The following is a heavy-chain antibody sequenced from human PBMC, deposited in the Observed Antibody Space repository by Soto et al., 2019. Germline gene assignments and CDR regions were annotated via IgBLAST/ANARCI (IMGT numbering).Heavy chain of an antibody. CDR2: ISGSGGST. D-gene: IGHD2-15*01. V-gene: IGHV3-23*01. CDR1: GFTFSSYA. J-gene: IGHJ3*02. Sequence: GGSLRLSCAASGFTFSSYAMSWVRQAPGKGLEWVSAISGSGGSTYYADSVKGRFTISRDNSKNTLYLQMNSLRAEDTAVYYCATPEKYCSGGSCYESYDAFDIWGQGTMVTVSS. CDR3: ATPEKYCSGGSCYESYDAFDI.